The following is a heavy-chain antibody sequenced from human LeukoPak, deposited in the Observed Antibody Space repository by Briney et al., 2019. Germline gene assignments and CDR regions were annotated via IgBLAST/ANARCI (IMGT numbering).Heavy chain of an antibody. J-gene: IGHJ4*02. CDR2: IKQDGSKK. D-gene: IGHD5-24*01. V-gene: IGHV3-7*04. CDR1: GFTFNNNA. CDR3: TRVGYIDEGIDY. Sequence: PGGSLRLSCAASGFTFNNNAMHWVRQAPGKGLEWVANIKQDGSKKSYVDSVKGRFTISRDNAKNSLYLQMNSLRAEDTAIYYCTRVGYIDEGIDYWGQGTLVTVSS.